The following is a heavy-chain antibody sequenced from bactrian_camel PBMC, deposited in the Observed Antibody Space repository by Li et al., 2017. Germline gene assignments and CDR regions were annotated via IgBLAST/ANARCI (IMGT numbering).Heavy chain of an antibody. J-gene: IGHJ4*01. CDR2: IDSDGRT. CDR3: ARTLRKDSACPS. D-gene: IGHD4*01. CDR1: GYTQRSGC. Sequence: HVQLVESGGGSVQAGGSLSLSCAARGYTQRSGCLAWFRQVPGKEREGVAAIDSDGRTHYADSFQGRFTVSTDNAKNTLYLQLTNLNTEDTAMYYCARTLRKDSACPSWGQGTQVTVS. V-gene: IGHV3S1*01.